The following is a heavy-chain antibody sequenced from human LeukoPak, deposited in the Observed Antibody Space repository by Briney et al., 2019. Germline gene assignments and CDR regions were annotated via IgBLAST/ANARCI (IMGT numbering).Heavy chain of an antibody. CDR1: GXTXTXXG. Sequence: GASVKVSCKASGXTXTXXGISWVRQAPGXXXXXXGWXSAYNGNTNYAQKLQGRVTMTTDTSTSTAYMELRSLRSDDTAVYYCARDYYDSSGYSAFDYWGQGTLVTVSS. D-gene: IGHD3-22*01. J-gene: IGHJ4*02. CDR3: ARDYYDSSGYSAFDY. CDR2: XSAYNGNT. V-gene: IGHV1-18*01.